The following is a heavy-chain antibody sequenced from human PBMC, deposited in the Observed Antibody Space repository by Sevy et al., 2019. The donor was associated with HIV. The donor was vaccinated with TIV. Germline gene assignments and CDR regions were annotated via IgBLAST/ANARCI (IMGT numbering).Heavy chain of an antibody. V-gene: IGHV3-23*01. D-gene: IGHD3-3*01. CDR2: LSFGCGEI. J-gene: IGHJ4*02. CDR1: GFTFSKYS. Sequence: GGSLRLSCAASGFTFSKYSMSWVRQPPGKGLEWVSTLSFGCGEINYADSVKGRFTISRDNSKSSVYLQMNNLRPEDTAVYYCVSEWSTKPHDYWGQGTLVTVSS. CDR3: VSEWSTKPHDY.